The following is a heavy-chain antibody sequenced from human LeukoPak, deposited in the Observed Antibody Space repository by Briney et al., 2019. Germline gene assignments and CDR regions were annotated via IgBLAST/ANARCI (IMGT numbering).Heavy chain of an antibody. CDR2: IRYDGCDK. V-gene: IGHV3-30*02. J-gene: IGHJ4*02. CDR3: AKGASYGDFFDY. Sequence: GGSLRLSCAASGFTFSNYAMHCVRQAPGKGLEWVAFIRYDGCDKYYADSVKDRFTISRDNSKNTLYLQMNSLRPEDTAVYYCAKGASYGDFFDYWGQGTLVTVSS. D-gene: IGHD5-18*01. CDR1: GFTFSNYA.